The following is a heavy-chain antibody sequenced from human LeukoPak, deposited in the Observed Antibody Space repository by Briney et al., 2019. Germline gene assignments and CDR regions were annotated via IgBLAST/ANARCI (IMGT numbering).Heavy chain of an antibody. CDR2: ISYDGSNK. D-gene: IGHD2-8*01. J-gene: IGHJ4*02. CDR3: ARGEDGVDY. Sequence: PGGSLRLSCAASGFTFSSYAMHWVRQAPGKGLEWVAVISYDGSNKYYADSVKGRFTISRDNSKNTLYLQMNSLRAEDTAVYYCARGEDGVDYWGQGTLVTVSS. CDR1: GFTFSSYA. V-gene: IGHV3-30*04.